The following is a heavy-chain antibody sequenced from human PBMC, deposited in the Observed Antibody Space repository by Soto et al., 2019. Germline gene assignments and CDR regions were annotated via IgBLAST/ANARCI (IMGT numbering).Heavy chain of an antibody. CDR1: GGSISSYY. V-gene: IGHV4-59*01. CDR3: ARGGGIAATSIPYYYYYGMDV. CDR2: IYYSGST. J-gene: IGHJ6*02. Sequence: SETLSLTCTVSGGSISSYYWRSIRQPPGKGLERIGYIYYSGSTNYNPSLKSRVTISVDTSRNQFSLKLSSVTAADTAVYYCARGGGIAATSIPYYYYYGMDVWGQGTTVTVSS. D-gene: IGHD6-13*01.